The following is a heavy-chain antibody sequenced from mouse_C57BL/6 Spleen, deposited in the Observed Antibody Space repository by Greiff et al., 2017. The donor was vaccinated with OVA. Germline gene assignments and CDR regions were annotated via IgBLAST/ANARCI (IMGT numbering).Heavy chain of an antibody. V-gene: IGHV1-52*01. D-gene: IGHD2-1*01. CDR1: GYTFTSYW. CDR3: AREGNYDARDY. CDR2: IDPSDSET. Sequence: QVQLQQPGAELVRPGSSVKLSCKASGYTFTSYWMHWVKQRPIQGLEWIGNIDPSDSETHYNQKFKDKATLTVAKSSSTAYMQLSSLTSEDSAVYYCAREGNYDARDYWGQGTAVTVSS. J-gene: IGHJ4*01.